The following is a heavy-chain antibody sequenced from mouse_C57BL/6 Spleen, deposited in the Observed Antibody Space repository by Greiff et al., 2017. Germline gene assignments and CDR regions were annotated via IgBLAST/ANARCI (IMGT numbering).Heavy chain of an antibody. CDR1: GYTFTSYW. D-gene: IGHD2-12*01. J-gene: IGHJ1*03. CDR2: IDPSDSET. CDR3: ARGGYYSGYFDV. V-gene: IGHV1-52*01. Sequence: QVQLQQPGAELVRPGSSVKLSCKASGYTFTSYWMHWVKQRPIQGLEWIGNIDPSDSETHYNQKFKDKATLTVDKSSSTAYMQLSSLASEDSAGYYCARGGYYSGYFDVWGTGTTVTVSS.